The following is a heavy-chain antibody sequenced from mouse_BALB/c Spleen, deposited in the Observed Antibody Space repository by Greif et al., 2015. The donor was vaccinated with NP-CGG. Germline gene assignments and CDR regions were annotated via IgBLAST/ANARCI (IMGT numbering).Heavy chain of an antibody. CDR3: AIYDGYYYYAMDY. J-gene: IGHJ4*01. V-gene: IGHV1S81*02. CDR2: INPSNGRT. D-gene: IGHD2-3*01. Sequence: VQLQQSGAELVKPGASVKLSCKASGYTFTSYWMHWVKQRPGQGLEWIGEINPSNGRTNYNEKFKSKATLTVDKSSSTAYMQLSSLTSEDSAVYYFAIYDGYYYYAMDYWGQGTSVTVSS. CDR1: GYTFTSYW.